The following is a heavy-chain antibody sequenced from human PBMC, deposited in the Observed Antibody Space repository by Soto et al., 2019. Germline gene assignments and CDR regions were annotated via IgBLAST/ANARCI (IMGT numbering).Heavy chain of an antibody. D-gene: IGHD3-9*01. V-gene: IGHV4-31*03. CDR3: ARVGRGYDILTGYYSY. CDR1: GGSISSGGYY. CDR2: IYYSGST. Sequence: QVQLQESGPGLVKPSQTLSLTCTVSGGSISSGGYYWSWIRQHPGKGLEWIGYIYYSGSTYYNPSLKRRVTISVDTSKNQYSLKLSSVTAADTAVYYCARVGRGYDILTGYYSYWGQGTLVTVSS. J-gene: IGHJ4*02.